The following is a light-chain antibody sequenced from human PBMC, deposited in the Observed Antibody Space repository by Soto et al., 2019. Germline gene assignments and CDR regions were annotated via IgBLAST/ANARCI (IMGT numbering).Light chain of an antibody. CDR2: GAS. CDR1: QSGSRSY. V-gene: IGKV3-20*01. J-gene: IGKJ1*01. CDR3: HHYET. Sequence: SCRASQSGSRSYLALXQQKPRRSHRLLMXGASIRSAGVPERLSGSGSGTEFTLNISRLDTEDFTGYYCHHYETYGQGTKMDIK.